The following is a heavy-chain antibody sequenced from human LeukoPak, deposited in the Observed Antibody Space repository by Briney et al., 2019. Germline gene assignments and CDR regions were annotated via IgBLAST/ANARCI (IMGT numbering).Heavy chain of an antibody. Sequence: GGSLRLSCEVCGFTFSNAWMSWVGQAPGKGLEWVGRVKSKTDGGTTDYGAPVKGRFTISRDDSKNTLYLQMNNLKTEDTAVYYCSTERRESSGWYNWCFDYWGQGTLVTVSS. D-gene: IGHD6-19*01. CDR2: VKSKTDGGTT. CDR1: GFTFSNAW. V-gene: IGHV3-15*01. J-gene: IGHJ4*02. CDR3: STERRESSGWYNWCFDY.